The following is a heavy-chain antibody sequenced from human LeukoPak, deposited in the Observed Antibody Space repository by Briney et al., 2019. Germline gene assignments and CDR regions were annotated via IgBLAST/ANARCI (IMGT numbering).Heavy chain of an antibody. J-gene: IGHJ6*02. Sequence: GRSLRLSCAASGFTFSDYYMSWIRQAPGKGLEWVSYISSSGSTIYYAGSVKGRFTISRDNAKNSLYLQMNSLRAEDTAVYYCARDRGYYYYGMDVWGQGTTVTVSS. CDR3: ARDRGYYYYGMDV. CDR1: GFTFSDYY. V-gene: IGHV3-11*01. D-gene: IGHD3-10*01. CDR2: ISSSGSTI.